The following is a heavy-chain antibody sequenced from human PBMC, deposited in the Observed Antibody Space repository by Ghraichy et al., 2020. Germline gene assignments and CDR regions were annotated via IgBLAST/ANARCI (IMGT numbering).Heavy chain of an antibody. D-gene: IGHD3-16*01. Sequence: SETLSLTCTVSGGSVTSYYWSWVRQPPGKGLEWIGYGYYSGSTNYNPSLKSRVTMSVDRSKNQFSLNLTSVTAADTAVYFCARRAPGRAPVAPLGGYYFDYWGQGTLVTVSS. CDR3: ARRAPGRAPVAPLGGYYFDY. J-gene: IGHJ4*02. CDR2: GYYSGST. CDR1: GGSVTSYY. V-gene: IGHV4-59*08.